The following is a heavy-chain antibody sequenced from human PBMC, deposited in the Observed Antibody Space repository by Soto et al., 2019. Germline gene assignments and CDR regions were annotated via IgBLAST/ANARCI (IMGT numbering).Heavy chain of an antibody. CDR3: AKDSPPTYCSSTSCYTSPWFDP. CDR2: ISGSGGST. D-gene: IGHD2-2*02. J-gene: IGHJ5*02. CDR1: GFTFSSYA. Sequence: GGSLRLSCAASGFTFSSYAMSWVRQAPGKGLEWVSAISGSGGSTYYADSVKGRFTISRDNSKNTLYLQMNSLRAEDTAVYYCAKDSPPTYCSSTSCYTSPWFDPWGQGTLVTV. V-gene: IGHV3-23*01.